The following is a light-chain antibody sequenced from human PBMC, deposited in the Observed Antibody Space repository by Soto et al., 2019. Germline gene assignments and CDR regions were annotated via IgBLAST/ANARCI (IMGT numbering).Light chain of an antibody. CDR3: QQLLRYPIT. CDR2: GAS. J-gene: IGKJ5*01. V-gene: IGKV3-15*01. CDR1: QSFSSN. Sequence: EIVMTQSPATLSVSPGERATLSCRASQSFSSNLAWCQQKPGQAPRLLIYGASTRATGVPARFSGSGSGAAFTLTISSLQSEDFATYYCQQLLRYPITFSQGTRLEIK.